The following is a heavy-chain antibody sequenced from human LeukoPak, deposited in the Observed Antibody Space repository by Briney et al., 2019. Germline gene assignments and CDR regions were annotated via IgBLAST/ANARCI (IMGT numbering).Heavy chain of an antibody. CDR2: ISSSSSYI. V-gene: IGHV3-21*01. Sequence: PGGSLRLSCAASGFTFSSYSMNWVRQAPGKGLEWVSSISSSSSYIYYPDSLKGRFTISRDNAKNSLYLQMNSLRAEDTAVYYCARATSDVSYFDYWGQGTLVTVSS. J-gene: IGHJ4*02. D-gene: IGHD3-16*01. CDR3: ARATSDVSYFDY. CDR1: GFTFSSYS.